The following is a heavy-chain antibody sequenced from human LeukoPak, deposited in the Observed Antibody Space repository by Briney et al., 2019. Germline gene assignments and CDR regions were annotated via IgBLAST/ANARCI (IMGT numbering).Heavy chain of an antibody. D-gene: IGHD1-14*01. Sequence: PSETLSLTCAVYGGSFSGYYWSWIRQPPGKGLEWIEEINHSGSTNYNPSLKSRVTISVDTSKNQFSLKLSSVTAADTAVYYCARPRTGGRHPFDYWGQGTLVTVSS. CDR2: INHSGST. CDR3: ARPRTGGRHPFDY. V-gene: IGHV4-34*01. CDR1: GGSFSGYY. J-gene: IGHJ4*02.